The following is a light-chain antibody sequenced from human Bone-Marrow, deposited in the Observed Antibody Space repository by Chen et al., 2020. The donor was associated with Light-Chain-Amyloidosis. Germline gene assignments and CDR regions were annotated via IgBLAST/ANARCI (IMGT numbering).Light chain of an antibody. V-gene: IGLV2-14*01. J-gene: IGLJ3*02. Sequence: QSALTQPASVSGSPGHSIAISCTGASSDIGGYNFVSWYQQHSGKAPKLILYEVSNRPSGVSSRFSGSKSGDTASLTISGLQTEDEADYYCSSYTTSTTWVFGGGTKLTVL. CDR1: SSDIGGYNF. CDR2: EVS. CDR3: SSYTTSTTWV.